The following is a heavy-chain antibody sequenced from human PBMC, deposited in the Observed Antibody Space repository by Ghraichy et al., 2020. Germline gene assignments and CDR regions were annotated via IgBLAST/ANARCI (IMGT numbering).Heavy chain of an antibody. CDR3: AKDFGRRFDY. D-gene: IGHD3-3*01. CDR2: ISGSGGST. CDR1: GFTFSSYA. Sequence: LTCAASGFTFSSYAMSWVRQAPGKGLEWVSAISGSGGSTYYADSVKGRFTISRDNSKNTLYLQMNSLRAEDTAVYYCAKDFGRRFDYWGQGTLVTVSS. J-gene: IGHJ4*02. V-gene: IGHV3-23*01.